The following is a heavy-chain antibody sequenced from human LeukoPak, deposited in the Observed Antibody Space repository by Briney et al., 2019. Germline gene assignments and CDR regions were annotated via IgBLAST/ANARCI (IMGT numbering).Heavy chain of an antibody. CDR2: INYGGTT. D-gene: IGHD3-10*01. Sequence: SETLSLTCTVSGGSISSSNYYWGWIRQPPGKELEWIASINYGGTTYYNPSLKSRVTISVDTSKNQFSLRLSSVTAADTAVYFCARYVVFGSGKYYFDYWGQGSLVTVSS. CDR3: ARYVVFGSGKYYFDY. V-gene: IGHV4-39*01. CDR1: GGSISSSNYY. J-gene: IGHJ4*02.